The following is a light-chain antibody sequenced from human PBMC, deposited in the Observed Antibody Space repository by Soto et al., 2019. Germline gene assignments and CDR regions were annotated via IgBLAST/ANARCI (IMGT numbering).Light chain of an antibody. CDR2: EVS. J-gene: IGLJ1*01. Sequence: QSVLTQPPSASGSPGQSVTISCTGTSSDVGGYDYVSWYQQHPGKAPKLIIYEVSRRPSGVPDRFSGSKSGNTASLTVSGLQTEDEADYYCSSALAFGTGTKVTVL. CDR1: SSDVGGYDY. CDR3: SSALA. V-gene: IGLV2-8*01.